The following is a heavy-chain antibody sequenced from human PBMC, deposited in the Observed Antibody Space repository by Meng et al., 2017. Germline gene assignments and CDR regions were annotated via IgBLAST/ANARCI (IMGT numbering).Heavy chain of an antibody. Sequence: VQLVESGAEVKEPGASVKVSCKGSGYTFTSYAMHWVRQAPGQSLEWMGWLNAGNGDTKYSQKFQGRVTITRDSSASTAYMELSSLRSEDTAVYYCARDSCTGGICYRGSFNYWAQGTLVTVSS. V-gene: IGHV1-3*01. J-gene: IGHJ4*02. D-gene: IGHD2-15*01. CDR3: ARDSCTGGICYRGSFNY. CDR2: LNAGNGDT. CDR1: GYTFTSYA.